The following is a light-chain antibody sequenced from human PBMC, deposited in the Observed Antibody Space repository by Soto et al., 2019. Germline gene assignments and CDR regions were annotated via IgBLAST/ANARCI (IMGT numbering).Light chain of an antibody. Sequence: EIVLTQSPGTLSLSPGERATLSCRASQSVSSSYLAWYQQKPGQAPRLLIYGASSRATGIPDRVSGSGSGTDFTLTISRLAPEDFAVYYWQQYGSSPRTFGQGTKVDIK. CDR2: GAS. V-gene: IGKV3-20*01. CDR1: QSVSSSY. CDR3: QQYGSSPRT. J-gene: IGKJ1*01.